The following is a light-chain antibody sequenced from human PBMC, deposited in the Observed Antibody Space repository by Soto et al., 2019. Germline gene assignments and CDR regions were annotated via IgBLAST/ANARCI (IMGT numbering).Light chain of an antibody. J-gene: IGKJ2*01. CDR2: GAS. CDR1: QSLTSS. Sequence: EIVMTQSPATLSVSPGERVTLSCRASQSLTSSLAWYQQKPGQAPRLLIYGASTRATGTPARFSGSGSGTEFTLTISNLQSEDFAVYYCQQYNNWPDMYTFGQGTKLEIK. V-gene: IGKV3-15*01. CDR3: QQYNNWPDMYT.